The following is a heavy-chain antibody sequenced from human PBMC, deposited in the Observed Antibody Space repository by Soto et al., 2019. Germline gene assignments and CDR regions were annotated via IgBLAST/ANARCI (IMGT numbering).Heavy chain of an antibody. V-gene: IGHV1-69*04. CDR2: IIPILGIA. J-gene: IGHJ3*02. D-gene: IGHD6-13*01. CDR1: GGTFSSYT. CDR3: ARDLGGAAAGRDDAFDI. Sequence: ASVKVSCKASGGTFSSYTISWVRQAPGQGLEWMGRIIPILGIANYAQKFQGRVTITADKSTSTAYMELSSLRSEDTAVYYCARDLGGAAAGRDDAFDIWGQGTMVTVSS.